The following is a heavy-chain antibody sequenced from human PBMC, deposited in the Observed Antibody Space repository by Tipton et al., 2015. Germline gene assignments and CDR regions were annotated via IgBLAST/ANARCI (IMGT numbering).Heavy chain of an antibody. Sequence: QLVQSGGGLVQPGRSLRLSCAASGFDFETYAMHWVRQVPGKGLEWVSGISWNSGSLGYADSVKGRFTISRDNSKNTLYLQMVSLRAEDTALYYCARNSAYYFAMDVWGQGTTVTVSS. J-gene: IGHJ6*02. V-gene: IGHV3-9*01. CDR2: ISWNSGSL. CDR3: ARNSAYYFAMDV. D-gene: IGHD1-26*01. CDR1: GFDFETYA.